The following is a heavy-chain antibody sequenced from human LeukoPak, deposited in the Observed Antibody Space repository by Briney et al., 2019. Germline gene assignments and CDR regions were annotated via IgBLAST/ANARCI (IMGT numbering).Heavy chain of an antibody. J-gene: IGHJ6*02. V-gene: IGHV1-8*01. D-gene: IGHD3-3*01. Sequence: GASVKVSCKASGYTFTSYDINWVRQATGQGLEWMGWMNPNSGNTGYAQKFQGRVTMTRNTSISTAYMELSSLRSEDTAVYYCARGFPDFWSGYRYYGMDVWGQGTTVTVSS. CDR1: GYTFTSYD. CDR3: ARGFPDFWSGYRYYGMDV. CDR2: MNPNSGNT.